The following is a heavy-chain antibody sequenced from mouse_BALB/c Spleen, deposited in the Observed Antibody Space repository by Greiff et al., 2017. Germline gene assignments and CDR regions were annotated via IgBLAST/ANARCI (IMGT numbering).Heavy chain of an antibody. D-gene: IGHD4-1*01. CDR3: ARSGLGRQFAY. CDR2: ISSGSSTI. CDR1: GFTFSSFG. J-gene: IGHJ3*01. V-gene: IGHV5-17*02. Sequence: EVQGVESGGGLVQPGGSRKLSCAASGFTFSSFGMHWVRQAPEKGLEWVAYISSGSSTIYYADTVKGRFTISRDNPKNTLFLQMTSLRSEDTAMYYCARSGLGRQFAYWGQGTLVTVSA.